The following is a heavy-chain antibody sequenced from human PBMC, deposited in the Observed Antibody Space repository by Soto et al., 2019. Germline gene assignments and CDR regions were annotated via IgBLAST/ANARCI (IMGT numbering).Heavy chain of an antibody. D-gene: IGHD3-22*01. CDR1: GGSISSSSYY. J-gene: IGHJ6*02. Sequence: SETLSLTCAVSGGSISSSSYYWGWIRQPPGKGLEWIGSIYYSGSTYYNPSLKSRVTISVDTSKNQFSLKLSSVTAADTAVYYCARRENYYDSSGFYYPYYYGMDVWGQGTTVTVSS. CDR3: ARRENYYDSSGFYYPYYYGMDV. CDR2: IYYSGST. V-gene: IGHV4-39*01.